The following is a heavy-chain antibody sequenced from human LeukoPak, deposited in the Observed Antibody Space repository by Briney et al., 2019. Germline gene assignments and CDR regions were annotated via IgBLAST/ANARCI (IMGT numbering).Heavy chain of an antibody. J-gene: IGHJ5*02. CDR3: ARGRALEWLPIRNNWFDP. CDR1: GGSFSGYY. D-gene: IGHD3-3*01. CDR2: INHSGST. V-gene: IGHV4-34*01. Sequence: PSETLSLTCAVYGGSFSGYYWSWIRQPPGKGLEWIGEINHSGSTNYNPSLKSRVTISVDTSKNQFSLKLSSVTAADTAVYYCARGRALEWLPIRNNWFDPWGQGTLVTVSS.